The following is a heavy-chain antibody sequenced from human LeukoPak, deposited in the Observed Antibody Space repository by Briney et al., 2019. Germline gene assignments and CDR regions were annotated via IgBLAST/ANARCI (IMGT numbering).Heavy chain of an antibody. CDR1: GFSFSDSA. Sequence: SGGSLRLSCAASGFSFSDSAIHWVRQASGKGLEWVGRIRSKANNYATGYAASVKGRFTISRDDSKNTANLQMNSLKTEDTAVYYCTRWLLGTSFTFDYWGQGALVTVSS. CDR3: TRWLLGTSFTFDY. V-gene: IGHV3-73*01. D-gene: IGHD1-14*01. J-gene: IGHJ4*02. CDR2: IRSKANNYAT.